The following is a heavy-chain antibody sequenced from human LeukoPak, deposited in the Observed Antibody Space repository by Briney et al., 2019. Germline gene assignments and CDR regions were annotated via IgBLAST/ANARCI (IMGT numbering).Heavy chain of an antibody. CDR2: INAGNGNT. D-gene: IGHD3-10*01. CDR1: GYTFTSYA. CDR3: ARDSGPSAFDI. Sequence: ASVKVSCNASGYTFTSYAMHWVRQAPGQRLEWMGWINAGNGNTKYSQEFQGRVTITRDTSASIAYMELSSLRSEDMAVYYCARDSGPSAFDIWGQGTMVTVSS. J-gene: IGHJ3*02. V-gene: IGHV1-3*03.